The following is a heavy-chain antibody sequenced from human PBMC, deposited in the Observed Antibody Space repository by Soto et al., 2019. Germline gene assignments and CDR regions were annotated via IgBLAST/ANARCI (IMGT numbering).Heavy chain of an antibody. CDR2: IDPSDSQT. CDR3: ARQIYDSDTGPNSTYYFDS. CDR1: GYSFAGYW. J-gene: IGHJ4*02. D-gene: IGHD3-22*01. Sequence: GESLKISCKGSGYSFAGYWITWLRQKPGKVLEWMGRIDPSDSQTYYSPSFRGHVTISATKSITTVFLQWSSLRASDTAMYYCARQIYDSDTGPNSTYYFDSWGQATPVTVSS. V-gene: IGHV5-10-1*01.